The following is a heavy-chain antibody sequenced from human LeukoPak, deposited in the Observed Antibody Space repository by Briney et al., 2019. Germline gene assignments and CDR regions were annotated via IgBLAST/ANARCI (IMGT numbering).Heavy chain of an antibody. Sequence: ASVKVSSKASGYTFTDYYMHWVRQAPGQGLEWMGWINPNSGDTNHAQNFQGRVTLTRDTSISTAYMELSSLRSDDSAVYYCAGEYCSGGSCRQGFDYWGQGTLVTVSS. J-gene: IGHJ4*02. CDR1: GYTFTDYY. CDR3: AGEYCSGGSCRQGFDY. V-gene: IGHV1-2*02. D-gene: IGHD2-15*01. CDR2: INPNSGDT.